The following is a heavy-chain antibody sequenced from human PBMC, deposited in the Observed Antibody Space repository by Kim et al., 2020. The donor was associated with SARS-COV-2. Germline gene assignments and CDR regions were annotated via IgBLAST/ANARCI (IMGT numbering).Heavy chain of an antibody. V-gene: IGHV3-43*02. CDR1: GFTFDDYA. Sequence: GGSLRLSCAASGFTFDDYAMHWVRQAPGKGLEWVSLISGDGGSTYYADSVKGRFTISRDNSKNSLYLQMNSLRTEDTALYYCAKDIVGYCSGGSCPGYAFDIWGQGTMVTVSS. J-gene: IGHJ3*02. CDR3: AKDIVGYCSGGSCPGYAFDI. CDR2: ISGDGGST. D-gene: IGHD2-15*01.